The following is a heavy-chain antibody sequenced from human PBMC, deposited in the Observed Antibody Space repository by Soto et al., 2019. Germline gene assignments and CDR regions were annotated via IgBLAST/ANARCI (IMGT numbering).Heavy chain of an antibody. CDR2: IKQDASEK. Sequence: LRLSCAATGFSISNYWMSWVRQGPGKGPEWVANIKQDASEKYYVDSVKGRFTISRDNAENSLYLQMTSLRAEDTAVYHCARSLSAIPGEAWGQGTLVT. D-gene: IGHD3-16*01. CDR3: ARSLSAIPGEA. J-gene: IGHJ5*02. V-gene: IGHV3-7*05. CDR1: GFSISNYW.